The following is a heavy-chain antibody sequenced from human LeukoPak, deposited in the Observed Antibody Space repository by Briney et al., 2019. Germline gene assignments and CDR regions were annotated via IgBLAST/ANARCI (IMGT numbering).Heavy chain of an antibody. Sequence: ASVTVSCKASGYTFTGYYLHWVRQAPGQGLEWMGWIYPKTGGTSYAQKFQGRVTRTRDTSISTAYMELIGLRSDDTAVYYCAGPWDQVGFDPWGQGTLVSVSS. CDR1: GYTFTGYY. CDR2: IYPKTGGT. CDR3: AGPWDQVGFDP. V-gene: IGHV1-2*02. J-gene: IGHJ5*02. D-gene: IGHD1-26*01.